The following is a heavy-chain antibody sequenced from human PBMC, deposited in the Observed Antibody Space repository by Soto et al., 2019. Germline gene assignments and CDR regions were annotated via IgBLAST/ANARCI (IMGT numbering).Heavy chain of an antibody. CDR3: ARDIVVVVAATHNNWFGA. D-gene: IGHD2-15*01. Sequence: PVGSLRLSCAASGFAFSSYGMHCVRQSPGKGLEWVAVIWYDGSNKYYADSVKGRFTISRDNSKNTLYLQMNSLRAEDTAVYYCARDIVVVVAATHNNWFGALGEGTPVIVSS. CDR1: GFAFSSYG. J-gene: IGHJ5*02. CDR2: IWYDGSNK. V-gene: IGHV3-33*01.